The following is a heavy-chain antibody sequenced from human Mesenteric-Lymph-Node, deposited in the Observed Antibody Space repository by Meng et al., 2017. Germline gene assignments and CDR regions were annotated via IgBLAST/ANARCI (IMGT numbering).Heavy chain of an antibody. D-gene: IGHD3-10*01. CDR2: IRPGGSEI. CDR3: ARIASGSYFPDY. J-gene: IGHJ4*02. Sequence: GESLKISCAASGFILTNFWLAWVRQAPGKGLEWVGNIRPGGSEINYVDSVRGRFTISRDNTKNSLYVQMNSLRAEDTAVYYCARIASGSYFPDYWGQGTLVTVSS. CDR1: GFILTNFW. V-gene: IGHV3-7*01.